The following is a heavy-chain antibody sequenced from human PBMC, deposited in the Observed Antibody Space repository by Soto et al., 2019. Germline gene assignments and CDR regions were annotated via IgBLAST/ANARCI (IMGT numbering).Heavy chain of an antibody. CDR2: IYYSGGT. V-gene: IGHV4-59*01. CDR1: GGSISSYY. CDR3: AGGPYDFWSGYYATPLGY. J-gene: IGHJ4*02. Sequence: QVQLQESGPGLVKPSETLSLTCTVSGGSISSYYWSWIRQPPGKGLEWIGYIYYSGGTNYNPSLKSRVTISVDTSKNQFSLKLSSVTAADTAVYYCAGGPYDFWSGYYATPLGYWGQGTLVTVSS. D-gene: IGHD3-3*01.